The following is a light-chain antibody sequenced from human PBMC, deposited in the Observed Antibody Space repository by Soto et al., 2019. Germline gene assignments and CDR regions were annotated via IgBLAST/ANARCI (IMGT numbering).Light chain of an antibody. CDR3: CSYTTSSTLV. J-gene: IGLJ2*01. CDR1: SSDIGVYNF. V-gene: IGLV2-14*01. CDR2: EVT. Sequence: QSVLTQPASVSGSPGQSITISCTGTSSDIGVYNFVSWYQQHPGRAPKLMIFEVTNRPSGVSDRFSGSKSGSTASLTISGLQAEDEADYYCCSYTTSSTLVFGGGTKVTVL.